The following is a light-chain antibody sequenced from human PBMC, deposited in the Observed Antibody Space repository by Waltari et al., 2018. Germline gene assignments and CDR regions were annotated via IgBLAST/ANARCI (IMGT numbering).Light chain of an antibody. CDR1: QSLVQSDGSIF. Sequence: DVVMTQSPLSLAVTLGQPASISCWSSQSLVQSDGSIFLNWFHQKQGQSPRRLIYKVSNRESGVPDRFSGSGSGTDFTLKISRVEAEDVGIYYCLQSSQWPYAFGQGTKLEIK. J-gene: IGKJ2*01. CDR2: KVS. V-gene: IGKV2-30*02. CDR3: LQSSQWPYA.